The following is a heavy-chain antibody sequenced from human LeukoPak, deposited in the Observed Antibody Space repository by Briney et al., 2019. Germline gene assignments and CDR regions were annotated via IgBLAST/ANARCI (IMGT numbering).Heavy chain of an antibody. Sequence: SETLSLTCTVSGGSINRSYYYWGWIRQPPGKGLEWIGSIYYSGNTYYNPSLKSRVTISVDTSKNQFSLKLSSVTAADTAVYYCARGRGYSYGHFDYWGQGTLVTVSS. V-gene: IGHV4-39*07. J-gene: IGHJ4*02. CDR2: IYYSGNT. CDR1: GGSINRSYYY. CDR3: ARGRGYSYGHFDY. D-gene: IGHD5-18*01.